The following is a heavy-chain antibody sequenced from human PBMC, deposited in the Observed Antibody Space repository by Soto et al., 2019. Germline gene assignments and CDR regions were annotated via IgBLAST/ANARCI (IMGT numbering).Heavy chain of an antibody. Sequence: LXLSCAASGFTFSRYWMSWVRQAPGKGLEWVANIRQDGSEKSYVDSVKGRFTISRDNAKNSLYLQMNSLRAEDTAVYFCARDLPSISGRPGGWFDPWDQGTLVTVST. J-gene: IGHJ5*02. V-gene: IGHV3-7*01. CDR3: ARDLPSISGRPGGWFDP. D-gene: IGHD6-6*01. CDR2: IRQDGSEK. CDR1: GFTFSRYW.